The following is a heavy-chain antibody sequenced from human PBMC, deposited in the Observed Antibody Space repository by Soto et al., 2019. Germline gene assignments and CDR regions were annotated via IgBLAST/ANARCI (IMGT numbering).Heavy chain of an antibody. D-gene: IGHD3-3*01. V-gene: IGHV2-26*01. CDR1: GFSLSNARMG. CDR3: ARIVNDFWSGPRGFDY. CDR2: IFSSDEV. J-gene: IGHJ4*02. Sequence: QVTLKESGPVLVKPTETLTLTCTVSGFSLSNARMGVSWIRQPPGKALEWLAHIFSSDEVSYNTSLNNRLTISKDTSKSHVVLYMTNMDPVDTATYYCARIVNDFWSGPRGFDYWGQGTLVTVSS.